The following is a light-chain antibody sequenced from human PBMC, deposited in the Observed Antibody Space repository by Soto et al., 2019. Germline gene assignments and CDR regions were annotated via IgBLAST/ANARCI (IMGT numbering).Light chain of an antibody. J-gene: IGLJ1*01. Sequence: QSVLTQPPSVSGAPGQRVAISCTGSSSNIGAEYDVHWYQRLPGTAPERLIYGDNNRPSGVPDRFSGSKSGTSASLAITGLQPEDEADYYCQSYGSSLTTFVFGTGTKVTVL. CDR1: SSNIGAEYD. V-gene: IGLV1-40*01. CDR3: QSYGSSLTTFV. CDR2: GDN.